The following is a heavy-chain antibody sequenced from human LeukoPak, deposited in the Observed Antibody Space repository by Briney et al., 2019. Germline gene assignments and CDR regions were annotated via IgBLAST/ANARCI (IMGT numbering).Heavy chain of an antibody. CDR1: GFTFSSYG. J-gene: IGHJ4*02. D-gene: IGHD2-15*01. CDR2: ISSSSSYI. V-gene: IGHV3-21*01. CDR3: ARVVVAAYDY. Sequence: GGSLRLSCAASGFTFSSYGIHWVRQAPGKGLEWVSSISSSSSYIYYADSVKGRFTISRDNAKNSLYLQMNSLRAEDTAVYYCARVVVAAYDYWGQGTLVTVSS.